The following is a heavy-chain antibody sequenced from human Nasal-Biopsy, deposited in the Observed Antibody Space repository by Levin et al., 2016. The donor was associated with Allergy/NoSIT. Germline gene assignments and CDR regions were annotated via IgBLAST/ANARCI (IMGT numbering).Heavy chain of an antibody. CDR1: GFTFSSYW. D-gene: IGHD4-23*01. CDR2: INSDGSTT. CDR3: ARDLFYGGCDAFDI. J-gene: IGHJ3*02. V-gene: IGHV3-74*01. Sequence: GGSLRLSCAASGFTFSSYWMHWVRQAPGKGLVWVSRINSDGSTTTYADSVKGRFTLSRDNAKNTLYLQMNSLRVEDTAVYYCARDLFYGGCDAFDIWGQGTMVTVSS.